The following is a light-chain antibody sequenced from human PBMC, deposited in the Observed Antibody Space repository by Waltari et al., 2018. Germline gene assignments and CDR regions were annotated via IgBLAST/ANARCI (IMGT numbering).Light chain of an antibody. J-gene: IGKJ1*01. Sequence: EIVLTQSPATLSLSPGERATLSCRASQSVSSYLAWYQQKPGQAPRLLIHDAYNRATGIPDRFSGSGSGTDFTLTISSLEPEDFAVYYCQQRFSWPTFGQGAKVEIK. CDR2: DAY. CDR3: QQRFSWPT. V-gene: IGKV3-11*01. CDR1: QSVSSY.